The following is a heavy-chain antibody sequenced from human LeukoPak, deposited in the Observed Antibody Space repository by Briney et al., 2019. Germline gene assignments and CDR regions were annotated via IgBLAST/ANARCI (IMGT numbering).Heavy chain of an antibody. D-gene: IGHD7-27*01. Sequence: GGSLRLSCAASGFTFISFWMSWVRRAPGKGLEWVANIKQDGSETRYVDSVKGRFTISRDNARKSLYLQMNGLRVEDTAVYYCVRRGLAGANYGMDVWGQGTTVTVSS. CDR2: IKQDGSET. CDR1: GFTFISFW. CDR3: VRRGLAGANYGMDV. J-gene: IGHJ6*02. V-gene: IGHV3-7*04.